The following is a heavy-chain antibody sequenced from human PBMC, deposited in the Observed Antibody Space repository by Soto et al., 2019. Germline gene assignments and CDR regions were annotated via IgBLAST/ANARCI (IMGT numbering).Heavy chain of an antibody. CDR3: ARGYGDYEPPDLYNWFDP. D-gene: IGHD4-17*01. CDR1: GGSISSYY. CDR2: IYYSGST. V-gene: IGHV4-59*01. J-gene: IGHJ5*02. Sequence: PSETLSLTCTVSGGSISSYYWSWIRQPPGKGLEWIGYIYYSGSTNYNPSLKSRVTISVDTSKNQFSLKLSSVTAADTAVYYCARGYGDYEPPDLYNWFDPWGQGTLVTVSS.